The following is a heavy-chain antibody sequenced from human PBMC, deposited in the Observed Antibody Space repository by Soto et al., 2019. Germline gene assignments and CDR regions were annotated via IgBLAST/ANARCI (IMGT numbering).Heavy chain of an antibody. CDR2: INHSGST. D-gene: IGHD1-1*01. V-gene: IGHV4-34*01. Sequence: SETLSLTCAVYGGSFSGYYWSWIRQPPGKGLEWIGEINHSGSTNYNPSLKSRVTISVDTSKNQFSLKLSSVTAADTAVYYCARGAGTGRGFYYYYGMDVWGQGTTVPVSS. CDR3: ARGAGTGRGFYYYYGMDV. CDR1: GGSFSGYY. J-gene: IGHJ6*02.